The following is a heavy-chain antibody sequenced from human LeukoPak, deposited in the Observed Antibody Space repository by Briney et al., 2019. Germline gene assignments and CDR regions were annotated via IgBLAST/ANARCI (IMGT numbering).Heavy chain of an antibody. V-gene: IGHV4-4*07. CDR2: IYTSGGT. J-gene: IGHJ3*02. CDR3: ARAGYYYDSSRAFDI. CDR1: GGSITTYY. Sequence: SETLSLTCTVSGGSITTYYWSWIRQPAGKGLEWIGRIYTSGGTNYNPSLKSRVTMSVDTSKNQFSLKLSSVTAADTAVYYCARAGYYYDSSRAFDIWGQGTMVTVSS. D-gene: IGHD3-22*01.